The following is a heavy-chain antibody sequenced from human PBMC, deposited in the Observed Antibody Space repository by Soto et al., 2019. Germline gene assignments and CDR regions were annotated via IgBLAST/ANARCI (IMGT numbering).Heavy chain of an antibody. J-gene: IGHJ4*02. CDR3: ARDLYYGSGSYANY. V-gene: IGHV3-30-3*01. CDR2: ISYDGSNK. Sequence: QVQLVESGGGVVQPGRSLRLSCAASGFTFSSYAMHWVRQAPGKGLEWVAVISYDGSNKYYADSVKGRFTISRDNSKNTLYLQMNSIRAEDTAVYYCARDLYYGSGSYANYWGQGTLVTVSS. CDR1: GFTFSSYA. D-gene: IGHD3-10*01.